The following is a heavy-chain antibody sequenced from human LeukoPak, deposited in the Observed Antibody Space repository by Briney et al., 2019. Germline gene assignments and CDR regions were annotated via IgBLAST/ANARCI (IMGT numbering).Heavy chain of an antibody. V-gene: IGHV4-34*01. CDR3: ARGRIQLWLLT. D-gene: IGHD5-18*01. CDR2: INHSGST. Sequence: SETLSLTCAVYGGSFSGYYWSWIRQPPGKGLEWIGEINHSGSTNYNPSLKSRVTISVDTSKNQFSLKLSSVTAADTAVYYCARGRIQLWLLTWGRGTLVTVSS. CDR1: GGSFSGYY. J-gene: IGHJ5*02.